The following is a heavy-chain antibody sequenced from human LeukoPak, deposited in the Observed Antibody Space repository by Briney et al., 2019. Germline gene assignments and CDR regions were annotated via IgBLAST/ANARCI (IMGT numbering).Heavy chain of an antibody. J-gene: IGHJ4*02. CDR2: ISYDGSNK. CDR1: GFTFSSYA. D-gene: IGHD5-18*01. CDR3: ARVLDTAMENHYYHYPFDY. V-gene: IGHV3-30-3*01. Sequence: PGGSLRLSCAASGFTFSSYAMHWVRQAPGKGLEWVAVISYDGSNKYYADPVKGRFTISRDNSKNTLYLQMNSLRAEDTAVYYCARVLDTAMENHYYHYPFDYWGQGTLVTVSS.